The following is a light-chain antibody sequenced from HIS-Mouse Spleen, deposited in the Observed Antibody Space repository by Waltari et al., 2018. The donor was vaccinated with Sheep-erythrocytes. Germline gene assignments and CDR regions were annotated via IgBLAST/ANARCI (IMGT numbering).Light chain of an antibody. CDR2: DVS. CDR1: SSDVGGYKY. V-gene: IGLV2-11*01. Sequence: QSALTQPRSVSGSPGQSVTISFTGTSSDVGGYKYFSWYQQHPGKAPKLMIYDVSKRPSGVPDRFSGSKSGNTASLTISGLQAEDEADYYCCSYAGSYNHVFATGTKVTVL. CDR3: CSYAGSYNHV. J-gene: IGLJ1*01.